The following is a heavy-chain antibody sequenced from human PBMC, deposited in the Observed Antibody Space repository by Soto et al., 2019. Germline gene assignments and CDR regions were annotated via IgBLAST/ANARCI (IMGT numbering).Heavy chain of an antibody. D-gene: IGHD6-13*01. CDR1: GGSVSSGSYY. V-gene: IGHV4-61*01. CDR2: IYYSGST. Sequence: PSETLSLTCTVSGGSVSSGSYYWSWIRQPPGKGLEWIGYIYYSGSTNYNPSLKSRVTISVDTSKNQFSLKLSSVTAADTAVYYCARVSGAAAFGYWGQGTLVTVSS. CDR3: ARVSGAAAFGY. J-gene: IGHJ4*02.